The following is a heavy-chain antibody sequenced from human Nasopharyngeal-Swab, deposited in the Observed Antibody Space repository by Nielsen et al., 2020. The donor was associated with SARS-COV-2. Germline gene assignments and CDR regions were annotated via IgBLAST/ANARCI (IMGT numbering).Heavy chain of an antibody. CDR3: ASDEDV. J-gene: IGHJ6*02. CDR2: INTANGET. V-gene: IGHV1-3*04. Sequence: WVRQAPGQGLAGMGWINTANGETRYSQKFQDRVTISTDTSAISTDTSATTAYMELSSLGSEDTAVYFCASDEDVWGQGTTVTVSS.